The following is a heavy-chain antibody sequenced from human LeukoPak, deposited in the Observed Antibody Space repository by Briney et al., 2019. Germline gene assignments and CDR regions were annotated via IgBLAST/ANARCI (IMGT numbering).Heavy chain of an antibody. V-gene: IGHV4-34*01. J-gene: IGHJ6*02. Sequence: SETLSLTCAVYGGSFSGYYWSWIRQPPGKGLEWIGEINHSGSTNYNPSLKSRVTISADTSKNQFSLKLSSVTAADTAVYYCARGDYYGSGSYYYYGMDVWGQGTTVTVSS. CDR2: INHSGST. CDR1: GGSFSGYY. CDR3: ARGDYYGSGSYYYYGMDV. D-gene: IGHD3-10*01.